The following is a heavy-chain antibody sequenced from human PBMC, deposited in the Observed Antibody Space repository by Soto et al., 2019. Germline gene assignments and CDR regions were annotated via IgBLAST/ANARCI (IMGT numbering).Heavy chain of an antibody. D-gene: IGHD3-16*02. CDR3: AKALGELSPESYDY. J-gene: IGHJ4*02. V-gene: IGHV3-30*18. CDR2: NSYDGSNK. CDR1: GFSFSSFG. Sequence: QVQLVESGGGVVQPGRSLRLSCAASGFSFSSFGMHWVRQAPGKGLGWVAFNSYDGSNKYYADSVKGRFTISRDSSENTLYLQMNSLRPEDTAVYYCAKALGELSPESYDYWGQGTLVTVSS.